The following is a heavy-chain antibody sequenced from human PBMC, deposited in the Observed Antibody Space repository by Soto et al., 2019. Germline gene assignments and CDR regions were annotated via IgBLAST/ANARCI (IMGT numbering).Heavy chain of an antibody. CDR3: ARGPHMVVAATKARYGMDV. V-gene: IGHV1-2*04. CDR1: GYTFTGYY. CDR2: INPNSGGT. J-gene: IGHJ6*02. Sequence: ASVKVSCKGSGYTFTGYYMHWVRQAPGQGLEWMGWINPNSGGTNYAQKFQGWVTMTRDTSISTAYMELSRLRSDATAVYYCARGPHMVVAATKARYGMDVWGQGTTVTVSS. D-gene: IGHD2-15*01.